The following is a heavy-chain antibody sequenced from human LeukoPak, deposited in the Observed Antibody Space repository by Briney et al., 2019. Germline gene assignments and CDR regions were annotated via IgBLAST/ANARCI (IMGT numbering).Heavy chain of an antibody. J-gene: IGHJ4*02. V-gene: IGHV1-3*03. Sequence: ASVKVSCKASGYTFTSYAMHWVRQAPGQRLEWMGWINAGNGNTKYSQEFQGRVTITRDTSASTAYMELSSLRSEDMAVYYCARGRDYYDSSGYYRIFDYWGQGTLVTVSS. D-gene: IGHD3-22*01. CDR1: GYTFTSYA. CDR3: ARGRDYYDSSGYYRIFDY. CDR2: INAGNGNT.